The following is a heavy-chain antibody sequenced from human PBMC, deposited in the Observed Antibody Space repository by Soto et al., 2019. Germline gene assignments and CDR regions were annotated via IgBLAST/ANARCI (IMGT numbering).Heavy chain of an antibody. V-gene: IGHV3-23*01. Sequence: PGGSLRLSCAASGFTFSSYAMSWVRQAPGKGLEWVSAVGVRGDTTYYADSVKGRFTISRDNFKNTLFLQMDSLRVEDTAIYYCVGELSPPPGHWGQGTLVTVSS. CDR2: VGVRGDTT. D-gene: IGHD3-16*02. J-gene: IGHJ4*02. CDR1: GFTFSSYA. CDR3: VGELSPPPGH.